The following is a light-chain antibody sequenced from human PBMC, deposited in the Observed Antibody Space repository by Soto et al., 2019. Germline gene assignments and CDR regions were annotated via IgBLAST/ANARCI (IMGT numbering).Light chain of an antibody. CDR3: CSYAGSSIHYV. CDR2: EVT. Sequence: QSALTQPASVSGSPGQSITISCTGSDVGGYNLVSWYQQHPGKAPTLMIYEVTNRPSGVSNRFSGSKSGNTASLTISGLQAEDEADYSCCSYAGSSIHYVFGTGTKLTVL. J-gene: IGLJ1*01. CDR1: DVGGYNL. V-gene: IGLV2-23*02.